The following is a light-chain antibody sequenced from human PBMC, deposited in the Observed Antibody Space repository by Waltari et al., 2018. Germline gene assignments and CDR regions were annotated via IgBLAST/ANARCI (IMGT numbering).Light chain of an antibody. V-gene: IGLV2-14*01. Sequence: QSALTQPASVSGSPGQSITISCTGTRSDLGGYNYVHWYQQHPGKAPKVIIYDVIKRPSGISNRFSGSKSGNTASLTISGLQAEDEADYYCSSYASGSTLVFGGGTRLTVL. CDR2: DVI. CDR3: SSYASGSTLV. CDR1: RSDLGGYNY. J-gene: IGLJ2*01.